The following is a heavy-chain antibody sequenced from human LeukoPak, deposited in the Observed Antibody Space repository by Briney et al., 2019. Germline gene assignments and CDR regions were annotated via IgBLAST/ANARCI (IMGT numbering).Heavy chain of an antibody. D-gene: IGHD5-12*01. CDR3: AKGIGVATIYAGMDV. Sequence: GRSLRLSCAASGFTFSNYGIHWVRQAPGKGLEWVTFISYDGSDKNYADSVKGRFTISRDNSKNTLYVQMNSPRAEDTAVYYCAKGIGVATIYAGMDVWGQGTTVTVSS. V-gene: IGHV3-30*18. CDR1: GFTFSNYG. J-gene: IGHJ6*02. CDR2: ISYDGSDK.